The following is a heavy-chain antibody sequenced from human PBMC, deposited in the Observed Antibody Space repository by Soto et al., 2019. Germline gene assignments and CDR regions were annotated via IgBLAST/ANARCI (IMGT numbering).Heavy chain of an antibody. V-gene: IGHV3-30*18. Sequence: QVQLVESGGGVVQPGRSLRLSCAASGFTFSSYGMHWVRQAPGKGLEWVAVISYDGSNKYYADSVKGRFTISRDNSKNTLYLQMNSLRAEDTVVYYCAKIGLHGLHDAFDIWGQGTMVTVSS. CDR3: AKIGLHGLHDAFDI. J-gene: IGHJ3*02. CDR2: ISYDGSNK. CDR1: GFTFSSYG. D-gene: IGHD4-4*01.